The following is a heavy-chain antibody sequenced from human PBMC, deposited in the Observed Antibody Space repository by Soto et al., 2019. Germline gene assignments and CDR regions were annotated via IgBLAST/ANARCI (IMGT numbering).Heavy chain of an antibody. J-gene: IGHJ4*02. V-gene: IGHV3-30-3*01. CDR2: LSYNGHNH. CDR3: ARDLRHSNGSGRLDS. D-gene: IGHD3-10*01. CDR1: GFAFSSYP. Sequence: QVQLVESGGGVVQPGRSLRLSCAASGFAFSSYPLLWVRRAPGKGLEWVAVLSYNGHNHYYADSVRGRFTISRDHSKNPPYLPMDRPRCQDTAVHYCARDLRHSNGSGRLDSWGQGTLVTVSS.